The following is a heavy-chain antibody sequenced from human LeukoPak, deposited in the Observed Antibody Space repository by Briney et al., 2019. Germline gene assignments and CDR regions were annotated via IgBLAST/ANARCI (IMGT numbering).Heavy chain of an antibody. Sequence: SETLSLTCTVSGGSISSSTYYWGWIRQPPGKGLEWIGSISYSGNTYYNPSLKSRVTISVDTSKNLFSLRLSSLTAADTAVYYCARGGSGYYGSGSYYKSWGQGTLVTVSS. CDR1: GGSISSSTYY. V-gene: IGHV4-39*01. CDR2: ISYSGNT. J-gene: IGHJ5*02. D-gene: IGHD3-10*01. CDR3: ARGGSGYYGSGSYYKS.